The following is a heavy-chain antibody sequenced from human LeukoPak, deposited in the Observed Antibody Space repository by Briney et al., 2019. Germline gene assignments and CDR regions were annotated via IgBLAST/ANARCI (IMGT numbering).Heavy chain of an antibody. CDR2: ISGSGGST. V-gene: IGHV3-23*01. Sequence: PGGSLRLSCAASGFTFSSYAMSWVRQAPGKGLEWVSAISGSGGSTYYADSVKGRFTISRDNSKSTLYLQMNSLRAEDTAVYYCAKDPKTYGSGSYYKEDYWGQGTLVTVSS. D-gene: IGHD3-10*01. J-gene: IGHJ4*02. CDR1: GFTFSSYA. CDR3: AKDPKTYGSGSYYKEDY.